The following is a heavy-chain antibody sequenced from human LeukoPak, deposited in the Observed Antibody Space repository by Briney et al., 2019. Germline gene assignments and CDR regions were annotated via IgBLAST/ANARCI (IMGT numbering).Heavy chain of an antibody. V-gene: IGHV1-2*06. CDR3: AREAGAYSSSGPFDP. Sequence: ASVKVSCKASGYTFTGYYMHWVRQAPGQGLEWMGRINPNSGGTNYAQKFQGRVTMTRDTSISTAYMELSRLRSDDTAVYYCAREAGAYSSSGPFDPWGQGTLVTVSS. J-gene: IGHJ5*02. D-gene: IGHD6-13*01. CDR1: GYTFTGYY. CDR2: INPNSGGT.